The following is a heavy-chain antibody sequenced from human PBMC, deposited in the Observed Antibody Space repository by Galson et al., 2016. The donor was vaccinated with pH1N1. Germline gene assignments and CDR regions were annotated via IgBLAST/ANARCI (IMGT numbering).Heavy chain of an antibody. V-gene: IGHV1-46*01. J-gene: IGHJ4*02. D-gene: IGHD3-22*01. CDR3: ARSVIVVAPCDY. Sequence: VRQAPGQGLEWMGIINPSGGSTSYAQKFQGRVIMTRDTSTSTVYMEVSSLRSEDTAVYYCARSVIVVAPCDYWGQGTLVTVSS. CDR2: INPSGGST.